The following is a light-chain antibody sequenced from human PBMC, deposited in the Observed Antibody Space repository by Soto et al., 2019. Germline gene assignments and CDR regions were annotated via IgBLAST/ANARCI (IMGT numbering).Light chain of an antibody. Sequence: EIVLTQSPGTLSLSPGERATLSCRASQSVSSSYLAWYQQKSGQAPRLLIYGASSRATRIPDRFSGSGSRTDFTLTISRLEPEDFAVYYCQQYGGSPLITFGQGTRRDIK. CDR2: GAS. CDR1: QSVSSSY. J-gene: IGKJ5*01. CDR3: QQYGGSPLIT. V-gene: IGKV3-20*01.